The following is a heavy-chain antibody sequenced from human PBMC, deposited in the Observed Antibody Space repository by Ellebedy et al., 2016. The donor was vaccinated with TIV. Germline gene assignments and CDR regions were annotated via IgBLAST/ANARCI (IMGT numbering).Heavy chain of an antibody. CDR3: ARGVLSIAPITLRSWFDP. J-gene: IGHJ5*02. Sequence: AASVKVSCKASGYTFTNYAMHWVRQAPGQRLEWVGWINAGNGNTKYSQKFQGRVTITRDTSASTADMELSSLRSEDTAVYYCARGVLSIAPITLRSWFDPWGQGTLVTVSS. CDR2: INAGNGNT. V-gene: IGHV1-3*01. CDR1: GYTFTNYA. D-gene: IGHD3-3*02.